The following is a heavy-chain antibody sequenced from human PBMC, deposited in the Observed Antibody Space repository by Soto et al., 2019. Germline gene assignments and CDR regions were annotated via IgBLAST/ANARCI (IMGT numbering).Heavy chain of an antibody. J-gene: IGHJ4*02. Sequence: QLQLQESGPGLVKPSETLSLTCTVSGGSISSSSYYWGWIRQPPGKGLEWIGSIYYSGSTYYNPSLKSRVTISVDTSKNQFSLKLSSVTAADTAVYYCARQGYVRSSGWYEHPLNYFDYWGQGTLVTVSS. CDR2: IYYSGST. CDR1: GGSISSSSYY. D-gene: IGHD6-19*01. V-gene: IGHV4-39*01. CDR3: ARQGYVRSSGWYEHPLNYFDY.